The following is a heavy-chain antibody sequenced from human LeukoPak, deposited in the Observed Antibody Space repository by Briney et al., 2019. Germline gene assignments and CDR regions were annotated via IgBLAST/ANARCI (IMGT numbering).Heavy chain of an antibody. D-gene: IGHD2-2*01. Sequence: GGSLRLSCAASGFTVSSNYMSWVRQAPGKGLEWVSSISSSSYIYYADSVKGRFTISRDNAKNSLYLQMNSLRAEDTAVYYCARDAIVVVPAAITRAGGIDYWGQGTLVTVSS. J-gene: IGHJ4*02. CDR1: GFTVSSNY. CDR3: ARDAIVVVPAAITRAGGIDY. CDR2: ISSSSYI. V-gene: IGHV3-69-1*01.